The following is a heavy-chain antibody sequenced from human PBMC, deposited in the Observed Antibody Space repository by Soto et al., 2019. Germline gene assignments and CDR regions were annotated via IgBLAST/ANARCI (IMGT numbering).Heavy chain of an antibody. CDR2: ISDDGSNK. V-gene: IGHV3-30*18. CDR1: GFTFSSYG. Sequence: QVQLVDSGGGVVQPGRSLRLSCAASGFTFSSYGMHWARQAPGKGLEWVAVISDDGSNKYYADSVKGRFTISRDNSKNTLYLQMNSLRAEDTAVYYCAKDRYYYDSSGYVDYWGQGNLVTVSS. CDR3: AKDRYYYDSSGYVDY. J-gene: IGHJ4*02. D-gene: IGHD3-22*01.